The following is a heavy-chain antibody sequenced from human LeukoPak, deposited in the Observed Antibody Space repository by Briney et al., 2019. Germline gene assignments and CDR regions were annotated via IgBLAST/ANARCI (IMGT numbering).Heavy chain of an antibody. Sequence: PGGSLRLSCAASGFTFSSYAMSWVRQAPGKGLEWVSAISGSGGSTYYADSVKGRFTISRDNSKNTLYLQMNSLRAEDTAVYYCAKAQVASDYGDYYAPFDYWGQGTLVTVSS. D-gene: IGHD4-17*01. CDR1: GFTFSSYA. J-gene: IGHJ4*02. CDR3: AKAQVASDYGDYYAPFDY. CDR2: ISGSGGST. V-gene: IGHV3-23*01.